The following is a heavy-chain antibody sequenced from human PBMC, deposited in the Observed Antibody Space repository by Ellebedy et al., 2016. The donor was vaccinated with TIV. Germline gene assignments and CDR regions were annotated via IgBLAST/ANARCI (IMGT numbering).Heavy chain of an antibody. CDR2: IHPDNGGT. Sequence: AASVKVSCKASGYTFTGLYMHWVRQAPGQGLEWMGRIHPDNGGTEYAQKFQGRVTMTRDTSISTVYMELSGLRSDDTAVYYGARGSVGEWLFGDSWGQGTLITVSS. CDR3: ARGSVGEWLFGDS. J-gene: IGHJ4*02. CDR1: GYTFTGLY. V-gene: IGHV1-2*02. D-gene: IGHD3-3*01.